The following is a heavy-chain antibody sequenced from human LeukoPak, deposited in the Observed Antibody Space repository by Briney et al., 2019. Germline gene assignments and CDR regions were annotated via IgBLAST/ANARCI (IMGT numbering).Heavy chain of an antibody. CDR2: IYYSGST. V-gene: IGHV4-30-4*08. J-gene: IGHJ4*02. D-gene: IGHD5-24*01. CDR1: GGSISSGDYY. Sequence: PSETLSLTCTVSGGSISSGDYYWSWIRQPPGKGLEWIGYIYYSGSTYYNPSLKSRVTISVDTSKNQFSLKLSSVTAAGTAVYYCASAPMATIIQFDYWGQGTLVTVSS. CDR3: ASAPMATIIQFDY.